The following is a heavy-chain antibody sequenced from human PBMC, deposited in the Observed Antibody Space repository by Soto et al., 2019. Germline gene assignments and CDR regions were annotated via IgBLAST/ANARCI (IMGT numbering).Heavy chain of an antibody. CDR2: IYYSGRT. Sequence: SETLSLTCTVSGGSISSGGYYWSWIRQHPGKGPEWIGYIYYSGRTYYNPSLKSRVTMSVDTSKNQFSLKLSSMTAADTAVYYCARDQRAYGSGSYYNLIYYYYGMDVWGQGTTVTVSS. V-gene: IGHV4-31*03. CDR3: ARDQRAYGSGSYYNLIYYYYGMDV. J-gene: IGHJ6*02. CDR1: GGSISSGGYY. D-gene: IGHD3-10*01.